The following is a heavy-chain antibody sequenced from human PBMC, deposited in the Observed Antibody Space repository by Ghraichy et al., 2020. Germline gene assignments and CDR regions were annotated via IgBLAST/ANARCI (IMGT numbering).Heavy chain of an antibody. V-gene: IGHV4-59*01. CDR1: GGSISSYY. Sequence: SETLSLTCTVSGGSISSYYRSWIRQPPGKGLEWIGYIYYSGSTNYNPSLKSRVTISVDTSKNQFSLKLSSVTAADTAVYYCARQHMGYCSGGSCDDGGYYNYGMDVWGQGTTVTVSS. D-gene: IGHD2-15*01. CDR3: ARQHMGYCSGGSCDDGGYYNYGMDV. J-gene: IGHJ6*02. CDR2: IYYSGST.